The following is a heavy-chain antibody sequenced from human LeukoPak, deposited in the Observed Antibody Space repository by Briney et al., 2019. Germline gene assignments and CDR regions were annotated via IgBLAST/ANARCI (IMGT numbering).Heavy chain of an antibody. CDR1: GGSISSYY. J-gene: IGHJ6*03. D-gene: IGHD5-18*01. CDR2: IYYSGST. Sequence: SETLSLTCTVSGGSISSYYWSWIRQPPGKGLEWIGYIYYSGSTNYNPSLKSRVTISVDTSKNQFSLKLSSVTAADTAVYYCARSGRLGGYSYEYYMDVWGKGTTVTASS. V-gene: IGHV4-59*08. CDR3: ARSGRLGGYSYEYYMDV.